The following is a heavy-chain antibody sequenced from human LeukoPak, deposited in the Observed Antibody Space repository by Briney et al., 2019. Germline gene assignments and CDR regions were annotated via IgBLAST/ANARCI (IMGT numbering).Heavy chain of an antibody. CDR3: ARGGRSEYFGSGSHDY. D-gene: IGHD3-10*01. CDR1: GGSVRGYY. Sequence: PSETLSLTCGVYGGSVRGYYWSSIWDPPRKRLGWIGEINHSGSSNYNPSLKSRVTISVDTSKNQFSLKWRSVTAADTAVYYCARGGRSEYFGSGSHDYWGQGTLVTVSS. J-gene: IGHJ4*02. CDR2: INHSGSS. V-gene: IGHV4-34*01.